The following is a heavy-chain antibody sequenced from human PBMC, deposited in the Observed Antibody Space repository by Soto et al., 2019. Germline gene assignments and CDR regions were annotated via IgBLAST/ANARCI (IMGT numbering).Heavy chain of an antibody. CDR3: ARPSGNNERAFAL. V-gene: IGHV3-53*01. CDR2: IFGGGRI. CDR1: GCAVSSNY. D-gene: IGHD1-26*01. J-gene: IGHJ3*01. Sequence: EAQLVESGGGLIQPGGSLRLSCATSGCAVSSNYFIWVRQAPGKWLECVSGIFGGGRIYYADSVKGRFITSKDNSNNMVYLQMNSLRAEDTAIYYCARPSGNNERAFALWGQGPVVTVSS.